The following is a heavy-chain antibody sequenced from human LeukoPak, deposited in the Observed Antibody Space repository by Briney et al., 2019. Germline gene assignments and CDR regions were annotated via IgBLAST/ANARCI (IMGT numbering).Heavy chain of an antibody. J-gene: IGHJ5*02. CDR1: GFTFSDYY. CDR2: ISSSGSTI. V-gene: IGHV3-11*01. Sequence: PGGSLRLSCAASGFTFSDYYMSWLRQAPGKGLEWVSYISSSGSTIYYADSAKGRFTISRDNAKNSLYLQMNSPRAEDTAVYYCATASTVPAATFDPWGQGTLVTVSS. CDR3: ATASTVPAATFDP. D-gene: IGHD2-2*01.